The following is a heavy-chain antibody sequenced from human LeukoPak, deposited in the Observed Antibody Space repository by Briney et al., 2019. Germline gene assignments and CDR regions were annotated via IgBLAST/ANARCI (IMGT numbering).Heavy chain of an antibody. CDR3: ARLRPGSTSSRWIV. Sequence: SQTLSLTCTVSGGSISSGSYYWSWIRQPAGKGLEWIGRIYTSGSTNYNPSLKSRVTISVDTSKNQFSLKLSSVTAADTAVYYCARLRPGSTSSRWIVWGQGTLVTVSS. CDR1: GGSISSGSYY. CDR2: IYTSGST. J-gene: IGHJ4*02. D-gene: IGHD2-2*01. V-gene: IGHV4-61*02.